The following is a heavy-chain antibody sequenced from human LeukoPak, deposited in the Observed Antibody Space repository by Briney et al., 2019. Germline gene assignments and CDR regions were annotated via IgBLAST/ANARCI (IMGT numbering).Heavy chain of an antibody. CDR2: IGIDSGNT. V-gene: IGHV3-48*01. Sequence: PGGSLRLSCAASGFTFSDYSMNWVRQAPGKGLEWISYIGIDSGNTNYADSVKGRFTISGDKAKNSPYLQMNSLRVEDTAVYYCARGYKYAFDNWGQGTLVTVSS. CDR1: GFTFSDYS. D-gene: IGHD5-24*01. J-gene: IGHJ4*02. CDR3: ARGYKYAFDN.